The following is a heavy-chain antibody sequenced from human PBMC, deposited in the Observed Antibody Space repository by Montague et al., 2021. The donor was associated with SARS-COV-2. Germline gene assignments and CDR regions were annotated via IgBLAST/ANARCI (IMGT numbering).Heavy chain of an antibody. CDR3: ARAQNTCFIANCVNYFEV. CDR2: VHYTGST. V-gene: IGHV4-59*01. CDR1: GGSISSYY. J-gene: IGHJ4*02. Sequence: SETLSLTCEVSGGSISSYYWSWSRQSPGKGLEWIGYVHYTGSTKYNPSLKTRVTLSLDTPKKHCSLKLKSVTAAATAVYYCARAQNTCFIANCVNYFEVWGLGTLVTVSS. D-gene: IGHD1-1*01.